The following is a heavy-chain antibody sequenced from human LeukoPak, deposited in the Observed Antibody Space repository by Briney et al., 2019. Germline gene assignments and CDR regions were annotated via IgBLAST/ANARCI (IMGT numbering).Heavy chain of an antibody. Sequence: GESLKISCKGSGYSVTNNWIGWVRQMPGRGLEWMGIIYPGDSDTRYSPSFQGQVTISADKSISTAYLQWSSLKASNTAMYYCARHVLRAPGNSGSYFIDYWGQGTLVTVSS. CDR3: ARHVLRAPGNSGSYFIDY. CDR2: IYPGDSDT. D-gene: IGHD1-26*01. J-gene: IGHJ4*02. CDR1: GYSVTNNW. V-gene: IGHV5-51*01.